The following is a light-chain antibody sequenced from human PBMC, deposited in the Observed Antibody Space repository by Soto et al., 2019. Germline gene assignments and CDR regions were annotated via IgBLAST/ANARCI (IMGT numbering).Light chain of an antibody. CDR2: GAS. CDR3: QQRSNWPLT. J-gene: IGKJ4*01. Sequence: EIVMTQSPATLSVSPGERATLSCRASQSVGSNLAWYQQKPGQAPRLLMYGASTRATGIPARFSGSGSGTEFTLTISSLEPEDFAIYYCQQRSNWPLTFGGGTKVEIK. CDR1: QSVGSN. V-gene: IGKV3-15*01.